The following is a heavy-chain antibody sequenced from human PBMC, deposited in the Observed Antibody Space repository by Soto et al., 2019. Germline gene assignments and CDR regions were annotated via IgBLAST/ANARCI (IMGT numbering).Heavy chain of an antibody. J-gene: IGHJ5*02. D-gene: IGHD1-26*01. Sequence: GESPKISCKGSGYSFTSYWIGWVRQMPGKGLEWMGIIYPGDSDTRYSPSFQGQVTISADKSISTAYLQWSSLKASDTAMYYCARHGGGHSGSYSAVWFDPWGQGTLVTVSS. V-gene: IGHV5-51*01. CDR3: ARHGGGHSGSYSAVWFDP. CDR1: GYSFTSYW. CDR2: IYPGDSDT.